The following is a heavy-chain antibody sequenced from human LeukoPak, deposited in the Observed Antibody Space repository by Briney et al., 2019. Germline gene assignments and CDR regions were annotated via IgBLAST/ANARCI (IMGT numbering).Heavy chain of an antibody. Sequence: SETLSLTCAVYGGSFSGYYWSWTRQPPGKGLEWIGEINHSGSINYNPSLKSRVTISVDTSKNQFSLKLSSVTAADTAVYYCASTSLNDAFDIWGQGTMVTVSS. CDR3: ASTSLNDAFDI. V-gene: IGHV4-34*01. D-gene: IGHD2-2*01. CDR1: GGSFSGYY. J-gene: IGHJ3*02. CDR2: INHSGSI.